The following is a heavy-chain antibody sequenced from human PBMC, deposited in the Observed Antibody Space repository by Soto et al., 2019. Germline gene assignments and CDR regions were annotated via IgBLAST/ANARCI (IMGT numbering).Heavy chain of an antibody. CDR2: IYPGDHET. J-gene: IGHJ4*02. Sequence: PGESLKISCQSSGYTFSNFWIGWVRQLPGKGLEWMGIIYPGDHETRYSPSFHGKVTISADRSINTAYLQWNSLEASDTAFYFCARSPRRSPYFDYWGQGALVT. CDR3: ARSPRRSPYFDY. CDR1: GYTFSNFW. V-gene: IGHV5-51*01. D-gene: IGHD6-13*01.